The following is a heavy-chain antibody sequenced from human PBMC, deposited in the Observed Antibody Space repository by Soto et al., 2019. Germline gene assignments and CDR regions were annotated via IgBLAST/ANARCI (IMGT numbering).Heavy chain of an antibody. D-gene: IGHD3-10*01. J-gene: IGHJ5*02. CDR1: GGSISSSY. CDR3: AKSVTP. Sequence: PSETLSLTCTVSGGSISSSYWSWIRQPPGKGLEWIGYIYDSGSTYYNSSLKSRVTMSVDTSKNQFSLKLSSVTAADTAVYYCAKSVTPWGQGTLVTVSS. CDR2: IYDSGST. V-gene: IGHV4-59*12.